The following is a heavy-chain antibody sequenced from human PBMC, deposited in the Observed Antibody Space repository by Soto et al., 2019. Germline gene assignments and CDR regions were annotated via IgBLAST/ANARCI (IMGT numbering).Heavy chain of an antibody. Sequence: QVQLVQSGAEVKKPGASVKVSCKASGYTFTSYGISWVRQALGQGLEWMGWISAYNGNTNYAQKLQGRVTMTTDTSTSTAYMELRSLRSDDTAVYYCARDPPFSSWQTNNWFDPWGQGTLVTVSS. CDR3: ARDPPFSSWQTNNWFDP. J-gene: IGHJ5*02. CDR2: ISAYNGNT. CDR1: GYTFTSYG. D-gene: IGHD6-13*01. V-gene: IGHV1-18*01.